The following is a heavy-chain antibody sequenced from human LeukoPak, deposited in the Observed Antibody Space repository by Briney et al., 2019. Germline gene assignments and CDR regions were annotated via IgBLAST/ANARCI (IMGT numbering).Heavy chain of an antibody. CDR1: GFTFSSYA. J-gene: IGHJ4*02. D-gene: IGHD3-9*01. Sequence: GGSLRLSCAASGFTFSSYAMSWVRQAPGKGLEWVSAISGSGGSTYYADSVKVRFTISRDNSKNTLYLHMNSLRAEDTAVYYCAKDFDWLPHQYYFDYWGQGTLVTVSS. CDR3: AKDFDWLPHQYYFDY. CDR2: ISGSGGST. V-gene: IGHV3-23*01.